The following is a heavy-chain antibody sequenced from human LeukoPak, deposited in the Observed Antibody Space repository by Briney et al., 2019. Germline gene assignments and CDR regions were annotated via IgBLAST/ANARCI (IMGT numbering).Heavy chain of an antibody. Sequence: PSETLSLTCTVSGGSISSSSYYWGWIRQPPGKGLEWIGSIYYSGSTYYNPSLKSRVTISVDTSKNQFSLKLSSVTAADTAVYYCARQFASGSYYLAWFDPWGQGTLVTVSS. CDR2: IYYSGST. CDR1: GGSISSSSYY. J-gene: IGHJ5*02. CDR3: ARQFASGSYYLAWFDP. V-gene: IGHV4-39*01. D-gene: IGHD3-10*01.